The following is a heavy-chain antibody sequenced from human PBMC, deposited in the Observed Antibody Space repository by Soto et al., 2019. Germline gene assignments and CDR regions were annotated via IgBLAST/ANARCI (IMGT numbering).Heavy chain of an antibody. D-gene: IGHD3-10*01. CDR3: TLYYYTSGSRHSSYYYGMDV. Sequence: QITLKESGPTLVKPTQTLTLTCTFSGFSLSTSGVGVGWIRQPPGKALEWLAIIYWDDEKRYSPSLKTRLSITKDTSKDQVVLTMTNMDPVDTATYYCTLYYYTSGSRHSSYYYGMDVWGQGTTVTVSS. J-gene: IGHJ6*02. CDR1: GFSLSTSGVG. V-gene: IGHV2-5*02. CDR2: IYWDDEK.